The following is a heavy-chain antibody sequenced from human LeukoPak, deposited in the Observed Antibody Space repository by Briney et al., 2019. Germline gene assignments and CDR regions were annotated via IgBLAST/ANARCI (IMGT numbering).Heavy chain of an antibody. J-gene: IGHJ3*02. Sequence: SETLSLTCTVSGGSISSSSYYWGWIRQPPGKGLEWIGSIYYSGSTYYNPSLKSRVTISVDTSKNQFSLKLSSVTAADTAVYYCATTTVTTLGHAFDIWGQGTMVTVSS. V-gene: IGHV4-39*01. CDR2: IYYSGST. D-gene: IGHD4-17*01. CDR3: ATTTVTTLGHAFDI. CDR1: GGSISSSSYY.